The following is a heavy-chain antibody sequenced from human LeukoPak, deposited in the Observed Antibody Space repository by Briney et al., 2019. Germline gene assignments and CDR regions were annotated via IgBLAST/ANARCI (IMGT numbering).Heavy chain of an antibody. CDR3: TRAQDIVVVPAAPLDL. Sequence: GGSLRLSCTASGFTFGDYAMSWVRQAPGKGLEWVGFIRSKACGGTTEYAASVKGRFTISRDDSKSIAYLQMNSLKTEDTAVYYCTRAQDIVVVPAAPLDLWGRGTLVTVSS. V-gene: IGHV3-49*04. D-gene: IGHD2-2*01. CDR2: IRSKACGGTT. CDR1: GFTFGDYA. J-gene: IGHJ2*01.